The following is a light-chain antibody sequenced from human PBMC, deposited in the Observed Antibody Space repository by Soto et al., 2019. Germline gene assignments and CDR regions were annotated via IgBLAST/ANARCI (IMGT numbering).Light chain of an antibody. Sequence: QSVLTQPSSVSGSPGQSITISCTGTSSDVGGYNSVSWYQQHPGKAPKLVIYEVTNRPSGISNRFSGSKSGNTASLTISGLQAEDEADYYCSSYTSSSPRVFGTGTKVTV. CDR1: SSDVGGYNS. V-gene: IGLV2-14*01. CDR3: SSYTSSSPRV. CDR2: EVT. J-gene: IGLJ1*01.